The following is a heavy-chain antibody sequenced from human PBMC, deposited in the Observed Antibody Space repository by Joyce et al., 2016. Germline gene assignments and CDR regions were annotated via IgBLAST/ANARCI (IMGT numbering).Heavy chain of an antibody. CDR2: MSYDGSHQ. Sequence: QVPLLESGGGVAQPGRSLRLSCAASEFAFSRHAMHWVRQAPGKGLGWVAFMSYDGSHQYYADSVRGRFTISRDNSQNTLYLQMNSLRVEDTAVYYCTRSSRTGYTAGWPDFDYWGQGTLVTVSS. V-gene: IGHV3-30*03. J-gene: IGHJ4*02. CDR1: EFAFSRHA. CDR3: TRSSRTGYTAGWPDFDY. D-gene: IGHD2-2*02.